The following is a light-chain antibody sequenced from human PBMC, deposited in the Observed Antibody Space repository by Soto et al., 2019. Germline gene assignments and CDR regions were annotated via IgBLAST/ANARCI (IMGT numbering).Light chain of an antibody. J-gene: IGKJ1*01. CDR2: KAS. V-gene: IGKV1-5*03. CDR3: QQYNSHSHT. CDR1: QSISSW. Sequence: IQMTQSPSTLSASLGDRVTITFRASQSISSWLAWYQQKPGKAPKLLIHKASSFESGVPSRFSGGGSGTEFSITISSLPPDDSATYYCQQYNSHSHTFGQGTKVEIK.